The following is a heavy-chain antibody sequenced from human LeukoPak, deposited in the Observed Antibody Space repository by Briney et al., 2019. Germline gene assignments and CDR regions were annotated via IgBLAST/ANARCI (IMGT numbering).Heavy chain of an antibody. V-gene: IGHV1-2*02. Sequence: ASVKVSCKASGYTFTGYYMHWVRQAPGQGLEWMGWINPNSGGTNYAQKFQGRVTMTRDTSISTAYMELSRLRSDDTAVYYCARLRRGYCSSTSCWFDPWGQGTLVTVSS. CDR1: GYTFTGYY. CDR3: ARLRRGYCSSTSCWFDP. J-gene: IGHJ5*02. CDR2: INPNSGGT. D-gene: IGHD2-2*01.